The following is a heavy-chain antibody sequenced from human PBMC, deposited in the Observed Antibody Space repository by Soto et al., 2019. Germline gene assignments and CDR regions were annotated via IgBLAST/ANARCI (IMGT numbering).Heavy chain of an antibody. CDR3: AKLCSTSCYGYYYGMDV. Sequence: GGSLRLSCAASGFTFSSYGMHWVRQAPGKGLEWVAVISYDGSNKYYADSVKGRFTISRDNSKNTLYLQMNSLRAEDTAVYYCAKLCSTSCYGYYYGMDVWGQGTTVT. V-gene: IGHV3-30*18. J-gene: IGHJ6*02. CDR2: ISYDGSNK. CDR1: GFTFSSYG. D-gene: IGHD2-2*01.